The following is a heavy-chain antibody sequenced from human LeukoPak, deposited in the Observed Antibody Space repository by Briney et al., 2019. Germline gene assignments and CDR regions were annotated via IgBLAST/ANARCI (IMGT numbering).Heavy chain of an antibody. CDR2: INPKSGGA. J-gene: IGHJ5*02. Sequence: GASVKVSCKASGYTFTGYFIHWVRQAPGQGLEWMGWINPKSGGANYAQNLQGRLTMTRDTSITTAYMELSRLKSDDTAVYYCARSGRIAAPGTWFDPWGQGTLVAVSS. CDR3: ARSGRIAAPGTWFDP. V-gene: IGHV1-2*02. CDR1: GYTFTGYF. D-gene: IGHD6-13*01.